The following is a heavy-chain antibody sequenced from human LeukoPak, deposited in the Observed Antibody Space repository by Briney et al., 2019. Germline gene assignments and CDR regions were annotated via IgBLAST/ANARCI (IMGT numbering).Heavy chain of an antibody. D-gene: IGHD6-19*01. CDR1: GGSISSSSYY. Sequence: SETLSLTCTVSGGSISSSSYYWGWIRQPPGKGLEWIGSIYYSGSTYYNPSLKSRFTISVDTSKNQFSLKLSSVTVADTAVNYCARAPTPIIAVAGSFDYWGQGTLVTVSS. CDR3: ARAPTPIIAVAGSFDY. V-gene: IGHV4-39*01. CDR2: IYYSGST. J-gene: IGHJ4*02.